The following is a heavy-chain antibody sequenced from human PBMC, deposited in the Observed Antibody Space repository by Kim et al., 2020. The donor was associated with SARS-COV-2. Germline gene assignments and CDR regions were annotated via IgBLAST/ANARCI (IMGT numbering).Heavy chain of an antibody. D-gene: IGHD3-3*01. CDR3: ARESSEYYDFWSGPVGYYYYYGMDV. Sequence: GGSLRLSCAASGFTFSSYSMNWVRQAPGKGLEWVSSISSSSSYIYYADSVKGRFTISRDNAKNSLYLQMNSLRAEDTAVYYCARESSEYYDFWSGPVGYYYYYGMDVWGQGTTVTVSS. J-gene: IGHJ6*02. CDR2: ISSSSSYI. V-gene: IGHV3-21*01. CDR1: GFTFSSYS.